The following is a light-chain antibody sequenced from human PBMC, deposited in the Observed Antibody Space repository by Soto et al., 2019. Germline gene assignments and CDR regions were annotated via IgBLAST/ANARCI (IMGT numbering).Light chain of an antibody. CDR1: QSVSSK. V-gene: IGKV3-20*01. CDR3: QQYGGAIT. J-gene: IGKJ5*01. CDR2: GAS. Sequence: EIVLTQSPATLSLSPGARATLSCRASQSVSSKLAWYQQKPGQAPKLLIYGASTRAAGFPDRFIGSGSGTGFTLTISRLEREDFAVYYCQQYGGAITFGQGTRLEIK.